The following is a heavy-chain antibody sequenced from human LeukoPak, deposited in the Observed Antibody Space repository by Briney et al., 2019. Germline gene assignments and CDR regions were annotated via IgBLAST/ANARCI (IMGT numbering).Heavy chain of an antibody. CDR1: GYTFTSYG. CDR2: IIPIFGSA. Sequence: GASVKVSCKASGYTFTSYGISWVRQAPGQGLEWMGGIIPIFGSANYAQKFQGRVTITTDESTSTAYMELSSLRSEDTAVYYCARARSSTVVTSGAFDIWGQGTMVTVSS. V-gene: IGHV1-69*05. J-gene: IGHJ3*02. D-gene: IGHD4-23*01. CDR3: ARARSSTVVTSGAFDI.